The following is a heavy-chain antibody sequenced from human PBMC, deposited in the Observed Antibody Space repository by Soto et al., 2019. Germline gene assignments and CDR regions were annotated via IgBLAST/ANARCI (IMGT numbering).Heavy chain of an antibody. CDR1: GFTFSSYA. CDR2: ISGSGGST. V-gene: IGHV3-23*01. D-gene: IGHD2-2*01. CDR3: AKAAQLLSSVYYGMDV. Sequence: GGSLRLSCAASGFTFSSYAMSWVRQAPGKGLEWVSAISGSGGSTYYADSVKGRFTISRDNSKNTLYLQMNSLRAEDTAVYYWAKAAQLLSSVYYGMDVWGQGTTVTVSS. J-gene: IGHJ6*02.